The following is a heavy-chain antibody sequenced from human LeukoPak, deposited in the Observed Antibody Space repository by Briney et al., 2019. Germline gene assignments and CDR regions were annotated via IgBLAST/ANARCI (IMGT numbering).Heavy chain of an antibody. V-gene: IGHV3-53*01. D-gene: IGHD5-18*01. CDR2: IYSSGTT. Sequence: GGSLRLSCAASGFTVSSYDMTWVRQAPGKGLEWVSSIYSSGTTYYAGSAKGRFTISRDNSKNTLSLQMNSLRAEDTAVYYCARVKGGYTYGYVDYWGQGTLVTVSS. J-gene: IGHJ4*02. CDR3: ARVKGGYTYGYVDY. CDR1: GFTVSSYD.